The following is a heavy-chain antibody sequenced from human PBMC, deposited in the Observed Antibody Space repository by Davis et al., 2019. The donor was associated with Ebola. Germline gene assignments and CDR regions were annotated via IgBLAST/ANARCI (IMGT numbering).Heavy chain of an antibody. J-gene: IGHJ4*02. Sequence: GESLKISCAASGFTFSSNSMNWVRQAPGKRLEWVSFISSSSNYIYYADSVKGRFTISRDNSNNTVYLQMNSLRVQDTAVYYCESVSGCSGGTCPFDYWGQGTLVTVSS. D-gene: IGHD2-15*01. V-gene: IGHV3-21*01. CDR1: GFTFSSNS. CDR2: ISSSSNYI. CDR3: ESVSGCSGGTCPFDY.